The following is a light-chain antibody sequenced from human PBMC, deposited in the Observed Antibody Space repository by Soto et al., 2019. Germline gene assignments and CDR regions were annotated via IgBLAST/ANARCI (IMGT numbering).Light chain of an antibody. J-gene: IGLJ1*01. CDR3: SSYAGRNNFYV. V-gene: IGLV2-8*01. Sequence: LTQPPSASGSPGQSVTISCTGTRSDVGTYNYVSWYQQHPGKAPKLIIYEVSKRPSGVPDRFSGSKSGNTASLTVSGLQAEDEADYYCSSYAGRNNFYVFGTGTKITVL. CDR1: RSDVGTYNY. CDR2: EVS.